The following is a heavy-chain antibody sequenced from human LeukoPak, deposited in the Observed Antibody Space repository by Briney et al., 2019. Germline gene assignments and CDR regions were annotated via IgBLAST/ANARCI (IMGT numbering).Heavy chain of an antibody. V-gene: IGHV3-23*01. CDR3: AKDSGPGSYYPTGDEY. CDR1: GFTFSNYA. Sequence: GGSLRLSGAASGFTFSNYAMTWVRQAPEKGLKWVSSISDSGGGTYYEDSVKGRFTISRDNSKNTLYLQMNSLRAEDTAVYYCAKDSGPGSYYPTGDEYWGQGILVTVSS. J-gene: IGHJ4*02. D-gene: IGHD3-10*01. CDR2: ISDSGGGT.